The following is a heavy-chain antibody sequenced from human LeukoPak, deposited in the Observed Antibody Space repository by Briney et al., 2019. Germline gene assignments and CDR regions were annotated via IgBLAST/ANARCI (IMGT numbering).Heavy chain of an antibody. CDR3: ARGIAAAARDCDH. J-gene: IGHJ4*02. CDR1: GGSISSSSYY. Sequence: SETLSLTCTVSGGSISSSSYYWGWLRQPPGKGLEWIGNICYNGSTYYNPSLKSRVTISVDTSKNQFSLKLSSVTAADTAVYYCARGIAAAARDCDHWGRGTGLRVSS. D-gene: IGHD6-13*01. V-gene: IGHV4-39*01. CDR2: ICYNGST.